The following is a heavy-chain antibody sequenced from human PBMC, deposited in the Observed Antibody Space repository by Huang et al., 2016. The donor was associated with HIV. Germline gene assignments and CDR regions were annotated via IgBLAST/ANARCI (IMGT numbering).Heavy chain of an antibody. Sequence: QLRESGPGLVTPSETLSLTCSASGTSMTSSTFYWGWFRQPPGRGLEWIGSVYFLRTTSDTPSLKSRVTISIDTANKQYSMRLTSVTAADTALYFCAREVRSVDTDRPDGYYYRGLDVWGQGTTVIVSS. D-gene: IGHD2-2*03. CDR2: VYFLRTT. V-gene: IGHV4-39*02. CDR3: AREVRSVDTDRPDGYYYRGLDV. CDR1: GTSMTSSTFY. J-gene: IGHJ6*02.